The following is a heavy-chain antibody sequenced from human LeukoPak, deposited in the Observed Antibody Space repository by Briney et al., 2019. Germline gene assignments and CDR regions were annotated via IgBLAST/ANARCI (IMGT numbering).Heavy chain of an antibody. V-gene: IGHV5-51*01. J-gene: IGHJ3*02. Sequence: EESLKISCKGSGYSFTSYWIGWVRQMPGKGLEWMGIIYPGDSDTRYSPSFQGQVTISADKSISTAYLQWSSLKASDTAMYYCAKGVITSEVAFDIWGQGTMVTVSS. D-gene: IGHD3-22*01. CDR1: GYSFTSYW. CDR3: AKGVITSEVAFDI. CDR2: IYPGDSDT.